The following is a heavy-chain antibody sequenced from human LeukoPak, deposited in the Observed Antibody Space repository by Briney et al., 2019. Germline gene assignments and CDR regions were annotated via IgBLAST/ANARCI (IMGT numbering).Heavy chain of an antibody. Sequence: SETLSLTCPVSGGSISSYYWSWIRQPPGKGLEWIGYIYYSEITNYNPSLKSRVTISVDTSKNQFSLKLSSVTAADTAVYYCAALTGYSSGWYVQHWGQGTLVTVSS. V-gene: IGHV4-59*01. CDR1: GGSISSYY. J-gene: IGHJ1*01. CDR3: AALTGYSSGWYVQH. D-gene: IGHD6-19*01. CDR2: IYYSEIT.